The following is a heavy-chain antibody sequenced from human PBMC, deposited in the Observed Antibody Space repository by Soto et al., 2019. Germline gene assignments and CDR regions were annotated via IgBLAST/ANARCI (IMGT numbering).Heavy chain of an antibody. V-gene: IGHV3-30*18. CDR3: AKVRAVQLWPRDNGMDV. Sequence: PRGSLRLSCAASGFTFSSYGMHWVRQAPGKGLEWVAVISYDGSNKYYADSVKGRFTISRDNSKNTLYLQMNSLRAEDTAVYYCAKVRAVQLWPRDNGMDVWGQGTTVTVSS. CDR1: GFTFSSYG. D-gene: IGHD5-18*01. CDR2: ISYDGSNK. J-gene: IGHJ6*02.